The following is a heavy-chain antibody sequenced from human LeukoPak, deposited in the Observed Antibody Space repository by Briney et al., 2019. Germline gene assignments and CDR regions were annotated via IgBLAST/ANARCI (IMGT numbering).Heavy chain of an antibody. CDR2: INPNSGGT. D-gene: IGHD3-3*01. CDR3: ARGLRITIFGVDNWFDP. J-gene: IGHJ5*02. CDR1: GYTFTGYY. Sequence: ASVKVSCKASGYTFTGYYMHWVRQAPGQGLEWMGRINPNSGGTNYAQKFQGRLTITRDTSISTAYMELSRLRSDDTAVYYCARGLRITIFGVDNWFDPWGQGTLVTVSS. V-gene: IGHV1-2*06.